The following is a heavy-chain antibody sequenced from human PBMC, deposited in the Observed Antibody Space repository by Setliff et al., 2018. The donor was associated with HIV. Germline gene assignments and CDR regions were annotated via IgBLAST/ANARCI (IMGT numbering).Heavy chain of an antibody. CDR2: ISTYNGNT. CDR3: ARLSIPAYYYMDV. D-gene: IGHD2-21*01. V-gene: IGHV1-18*01. CDR1: GYTFTTYG. Sequence: GASVKVSCKASGYTFTTYGITWVRQAPGQGLEWMGWISTYNGNTNYAQKFQGRVTMTTVTSTSTAYMELRCLRSDDTAVYYCARLSIPAYYYMDVWGKGTTVTVSS. J-gene: IGHJ6*03.